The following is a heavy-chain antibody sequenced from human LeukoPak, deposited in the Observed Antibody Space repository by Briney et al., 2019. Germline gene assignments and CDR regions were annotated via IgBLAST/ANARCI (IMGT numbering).Heavy chain of an antibody. CDR1: GDTFSSFA. Sequence: GASVKVSCKASGDTFSSFAISWVRQAPGQGLEWMGGIIPIFGTADYAQKFQGRVTITADDSTSTAYMELSSLRSEDTAVYYCARVSDTETYYYYYMDVWGKGTTVTVSS. CDR2: IIPIFGTA. D-gene: IGHD5-18*01. J-gene: IGHJ6*03. CDR3: ARVSDTETYYYYYMDV. V-gene: IGHV1-69*13.